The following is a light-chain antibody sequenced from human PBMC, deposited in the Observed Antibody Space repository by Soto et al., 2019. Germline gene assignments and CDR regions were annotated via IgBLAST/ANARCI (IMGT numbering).Light chain of an antibody. Sequence: EIVLTQSPGTLSLSPGERATLSCRASQSVSSSYLAWYQQKPGQAPRLLIYGASSRATGIPDRFSGSGSGTDFTLIISRLEPEDFAVYYCQQYGSSRTFGQGTKVELK. CDR3: QQYGSSRT. CDR2: GAS. CDR1: QSVSSSY. V-gene: IGKV3-20*01. J-gene: IGKJ1*01.